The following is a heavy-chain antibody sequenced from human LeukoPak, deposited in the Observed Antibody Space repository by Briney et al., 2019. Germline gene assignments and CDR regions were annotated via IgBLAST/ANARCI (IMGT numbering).Heavy chain of an antibody. CDR3: ATGYCSGGSCYSFDY. Sequence: GESLKISCKGSGYSFTSYWISWVRQMPEKGLEWMGRIDPSDSYTNYSPSFQGHVTISADRSISTAYLQWSSLKASDTAMYYCATGYCSGGSCYSFDYWGQGTLVTVSS. CDR2: IDPSDSYT. J-gene: IGHJ4*02. D-gene: IGHD2-15*01. CDR1: GYSFTSYW. V-gene: IGHV5-10-1*01.